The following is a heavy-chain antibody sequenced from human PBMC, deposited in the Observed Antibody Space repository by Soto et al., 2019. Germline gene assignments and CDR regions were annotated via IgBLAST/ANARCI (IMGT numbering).Heavy chain of an antibody. CDR3: ARHPREDYNDGGLGIFAY. CDR1: GGSISSRTFW. Sequence: QLQLQESGPGLVKPSETLSLTCSVSGGSISSRTFWWAWIRQPPGKGLEWIGDMYYSGSSYSSPSLKSRVTLSVDRSKNQLSLNLNSVTAADTAVYYCARHPREDYNDGGLGIFAYWGQGTRVTGSS. V-gene: IGHV4-39*01. D-gene: IGHD4-4*01. J-gene: IGHJ4*02. CDR2: MYYSGSS.